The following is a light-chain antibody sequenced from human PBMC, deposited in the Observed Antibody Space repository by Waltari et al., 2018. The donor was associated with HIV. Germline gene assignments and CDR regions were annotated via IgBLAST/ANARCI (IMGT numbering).Light chain of an antibody. Sequence: SYELTQPPSVSVSPGQTASVPCSGDKLGDKYVSWYHQKPGQSPVVVIYQDYKRPSGIPERFSGSNSGNTATLTISGTQAMDEADYYCQAWDSTTEGVFGGGTKLTVL. CDR1: KLGDKY. V-gene: IGLV3-1*01. J-gene: IGLJ3*02. CDR2: QDY. CDR3: QAWDSTTEGV.